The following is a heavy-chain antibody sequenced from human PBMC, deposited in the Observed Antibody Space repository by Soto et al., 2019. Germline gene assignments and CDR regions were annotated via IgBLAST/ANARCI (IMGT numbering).Heavy chain of an antibody. CDR3: TTWLTAHFDY. CDR1: GFTFSSYT. D-gene: IGHD2-21*02. Sequence: SLRLSCAASGFTFSSYTLNWVRRAPGKGLEWVATGSDRRTGNTHYSDSVRGRFTLSRDYSRNILFLQMDSLRADDTALYYCTTWLTAHFDYWGRGTQVTV. V-gene: IGHV3-23*01. J-gene: IGHJ4*02. CDR2: GSDRRTGNT.